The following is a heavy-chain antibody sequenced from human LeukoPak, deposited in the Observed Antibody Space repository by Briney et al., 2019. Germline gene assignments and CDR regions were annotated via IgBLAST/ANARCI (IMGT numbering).Heavy chain of an antibody. J-gene: IGHJ4*02. Sequence: PSETLSLTCVVYDESFNGYYWTWIRQPPGKGLEWIGQINHSGNTNYNPSLKSRVIISVDTSKNQFSLKLTSVTAADTAIYYCARGPLQHLWLGIDSWGQGTLVTVSS. CDR3: ARGPLQHLWLGIDS. V-gene: IGHV4-34*01. CDR2: INHSGNT. D-gene: IGHD3-10*01. CDR1: DESFNGYY.